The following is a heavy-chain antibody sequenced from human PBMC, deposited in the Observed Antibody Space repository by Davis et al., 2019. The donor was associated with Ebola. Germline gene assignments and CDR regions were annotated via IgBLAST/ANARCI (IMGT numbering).Heavy chain of an antibody. V-gene: IGHV3-23*01. D-gene: IGHD3-3*01. Sequence: GESLKISCVASGLTFSSYVMTWVRQAPGKSLEWVSGISGSGIVTKYADSVKGRFTVSRDNSKNTMYVEMSRLTAEDTAVYYCAKDGDDHSGYYYLGSDFWGQGILVTVSS. CDR1: GLTFSSYV. CDR2: ISGSGIVT. CDR3: AKDGDDHSGYYYLGSDF. J-gene: IGHJ4*02.